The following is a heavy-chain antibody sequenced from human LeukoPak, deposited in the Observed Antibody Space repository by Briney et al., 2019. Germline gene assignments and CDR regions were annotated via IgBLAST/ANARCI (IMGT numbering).Heavy chain of an antibody. CDR3: GKEGGA. V-gene: IGHV3-23*01. Sequence: GGSLRLSCAASGFRFSDFTMTWVRQAPGKGPEWVSAIGGRGGSTYYADSVGGRFTISRDNSKDMEYLQMNSLKVEDTATYYCGKEGGAWGQGTKVTVSS. J-gene: IGHJ5*02. CDR2: IGGRGGST. D-gene: IGHD3-16*01. CDR1: GFRFSDFT.